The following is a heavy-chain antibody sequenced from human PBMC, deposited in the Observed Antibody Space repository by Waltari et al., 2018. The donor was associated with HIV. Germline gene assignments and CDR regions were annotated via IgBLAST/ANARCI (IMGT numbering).Heavy chain of an antibody. CDR2: INHSGRT. D-gene: IGHD2-15*01. Sequence: QVQLQQWGAGLLKPSETLSLTCAVYGGSFSGYYWSWIRQPPGKGLEWIGEINHSGRTNYNPSLKSRVTISVDTAKNQFSLKLSSVTAADTAVYYCARGGGCSGGSCYTAYYFDYWGQGTLVTVSS. J-gene: IGHJ4*02. V-gene: IGHV4-34*01. CDR1: GGSFSGYY. CDR3: ARGGGCSGGSCYTAYYFDY.